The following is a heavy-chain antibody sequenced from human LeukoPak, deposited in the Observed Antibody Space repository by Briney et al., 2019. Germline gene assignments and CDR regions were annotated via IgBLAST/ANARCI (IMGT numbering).Heavy chain of an antibody. V-gene: IGHV3-23*01. Sequence: PGGSLRLSCAASGFTFSSYDMSWVRQAPGKGLEWVSAISGSGGSTYYADSVKGRFTISRDNSKNTLYLQMNSLRAEDTAVYYCVKDPVDSSSWYDGYFDYWGQGTLVTVSS. J-gene: IGHJ4*02. CDR3: VKDPVDSSSWYDGYFDY. CDR2: ISGSGGST. CDR1: GFTFSSYD. D-gene: IGHD6-13*01.